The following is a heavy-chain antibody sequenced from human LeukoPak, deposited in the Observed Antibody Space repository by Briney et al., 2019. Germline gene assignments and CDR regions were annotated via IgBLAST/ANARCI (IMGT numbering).Heavy chain of an antibody. D-gene: IGHD5-12*01. Sequence: GGSLRLSCAASGFTFIGCAMTWVRQAPGKGREWVSAISGNGFSTYYADSVKGRFTISRDNSKNMLYLQMNSVRAEDTAVYYCAKVLVMATHYYYHGLDVWGPGTTVAVSS. CDR1: GFTFIGCA. CDR2: ISGNGFST. J-gene: IGHJ6*02. V-gene: IGHV3-23*01. CDR3: AKVLVMATHYYYHGLDV.